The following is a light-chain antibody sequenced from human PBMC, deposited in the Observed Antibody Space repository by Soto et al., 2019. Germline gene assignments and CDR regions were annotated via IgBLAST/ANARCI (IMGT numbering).Light chain of an antibody. Sequence: EIVLTQSPATLSLSPGERATLSCRASQSISSYLAWFQQKPGQAPRLLIYDASSRATGIPARFSGSGSGTDFPVTSSRGGSEDSAAYYCQPRYNLYTLGQGTKLEIK. CDR1: QSISSY. CDR3: QPRYNLYT. CDR2: DAS. J-gene: IGKJ2*01. V-gene: IGKV3-11*01.